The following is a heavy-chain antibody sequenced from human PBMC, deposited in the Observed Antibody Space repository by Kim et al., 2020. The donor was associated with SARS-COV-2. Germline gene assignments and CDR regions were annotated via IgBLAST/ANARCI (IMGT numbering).Heavy chain of an antibody. CDR3: ERDNINWAFDI. V-gene: IGHV1-46*04. J-gene: IGHJ3*02. Sequence: ASVKVSCKASGYRFTSNKMHWVRQAPGQGLEWMGIITPIDGFTVYAQNLQGRFTVTRDTSTATVYMELSSLRSYDTAVYYCERDNINWAFDIWGQGTMVIVYS. CDR1: GYRFTSNK. CDR2: ITPIDGFT.